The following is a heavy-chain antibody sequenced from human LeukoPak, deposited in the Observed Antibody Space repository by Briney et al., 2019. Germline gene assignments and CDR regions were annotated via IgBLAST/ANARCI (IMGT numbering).Heavy chain of an antibody. J-gene: IGHJ4*02. Sequence: EASVKVSCKASGYTFTSYDINWVRQAPGQGLEWMGWMNPNSGNTGYAQKFQGRVTMTRNTSISTAYMELSSLRCEDTAVYYYARATRRTGYSSSSAMYYFDYWGQGTLVTVSS. CDR1: GYTFTSYD. D-gene: IGHD6-13*01. CDR2: MNPNSGNT. CDR3: ARATRRTGYSSSSAMYYFDY. V-gene: IGHV1-8*01.